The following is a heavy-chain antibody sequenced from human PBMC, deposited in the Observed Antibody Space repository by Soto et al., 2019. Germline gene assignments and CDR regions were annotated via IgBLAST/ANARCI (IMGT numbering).Heavy chain of an antibody. Sequence: EVQLVESGGGLVQPGGSLRLSCAASGFTFSSYSMNWVRQAPGKGLEWVSYISSSSSTIYYADSVKGRFTISRDNAKNSRYLQMNSLRAEDTAVYYCARHPERIAEIGGFDPWGQGTLVTVSS. D-gene: IGHD6-13*01. CDR1: GFTFSSYS. V-gene: IGHV3-48*01. J-gene: IGHJ5*02. CDR3: ARHPERIAEIGGFDP. CDR2: ISSSSSTI.